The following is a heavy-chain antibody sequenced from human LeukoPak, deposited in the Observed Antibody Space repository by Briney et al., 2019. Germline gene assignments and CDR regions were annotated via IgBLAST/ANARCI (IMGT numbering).Heavy chain of an antibody. CDR1: GGSISSYY. CDR2: IHYSGRT. J-gene: IGHJ5*02. CDR3: ARGGYSYGYRSLITWFDP. D-gene: IGHD5-18*01. V-gene: IGHV4-59*12. Sequence: PSETLSLTCTVSGGSISSYYWSWIRQPPGKGLEWIAYIHYSGRTNYNPSLKSRVTISVDTSKNQFSLKLSSVTAADTAVYYCARGGYSYGYRSLITWFDPWGQGTLVTVSS.